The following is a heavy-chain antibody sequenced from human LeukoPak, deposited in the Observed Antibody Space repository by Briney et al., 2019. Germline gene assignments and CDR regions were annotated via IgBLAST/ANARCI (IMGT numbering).Heavy chain of an antibody. CDR2: ISSSTTFI. V-gene: IGHV3-21*01. CDR3: ARDPKGYYDTSGYYRYFQY. CDR1: GFTFGNYN. Sequence: GGSLRLSCAASGFTFGNYNMNWVRQAPGKGLEWVSSISSSTTFIYYADSVKGRFTVSRDNAKNSLYLQMNSLRAEDTAVYYCARDPKGYYDTSGYYRYFQYWGQGTLVTVSS. J-gene: IGHJ1*01. D-gene: IGHD3-22*01.